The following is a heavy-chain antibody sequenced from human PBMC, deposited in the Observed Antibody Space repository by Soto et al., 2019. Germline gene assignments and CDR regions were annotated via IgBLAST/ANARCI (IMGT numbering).Heavy chain of an antibody. CDR3: ARDQTLRFLEWLSPNYYYYGMDV. D-gene: IGHD3-3*01. J-gene: IGHJ6*02. CDR2: FIPIFGTA. CDR1: GGTFSSYA. Sequence: ASVKVSCKASGGTFSSYAISWVRQAPGQELEWMGGFIPIFGTANYAQKFQGRVTITADESTSTAYMELSSLRSEDTAVYYCARDQTLRFLEWLSPNYYYYGMDVWGQGTTVTVSS. V-gene: IGHV1-69*13.